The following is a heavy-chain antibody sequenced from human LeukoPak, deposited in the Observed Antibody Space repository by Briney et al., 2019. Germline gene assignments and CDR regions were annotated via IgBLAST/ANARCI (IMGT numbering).Heavy chain of an antibody. J-gene: IGHJ6*02. Sequence: PGGSLRLSCAASGLTFSSHWMHWVRQAPGKGLVWVSRITNDGSSTTYADSVKGRFTISRDNAKNTRYLQMNSLRAEDTAVYYCAREYYDFWSGYYNYYYYGMDVWGQGTTVTVSS. CDR3: AREYYDFWSGYYNYYYYGMDV. CDR1: GLTFSSHW. CDR2: ITNDGSST. V-gene: IGHV3-74*01. D-gene: IGHD3-3*01.